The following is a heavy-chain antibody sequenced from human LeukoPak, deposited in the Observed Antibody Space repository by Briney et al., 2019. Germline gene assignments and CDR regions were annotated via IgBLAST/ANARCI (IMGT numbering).Heavy chain of an antibody. D-gene: IGHD2-8*01. Sequence: ASVKVSCKASGYTFTSYDINWVRQATGQGLEWMGWMNPNSGNTGYAQKFQGRVTMTRNTSISTAYMELSSLRSEDTAVYYCARGYCTNGVCYMRWMGSSWYFGYWGQGTLVTVSS. J-gene: IGHJ4*02. CDR2: MNPNSGNT. CDR3: ARGYCTNGVCYMRWMGSSWYFGY. V-gene: IGHV1-8*01. CDR1: GYTFTSYD.